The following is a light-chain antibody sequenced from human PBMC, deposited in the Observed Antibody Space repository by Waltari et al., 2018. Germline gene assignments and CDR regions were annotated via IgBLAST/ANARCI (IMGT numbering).Light chain of an antibody. CDR1: QSVLYSVNNKNY. J-gene: IGKJ1*01. CDR2: WAS. Sequence: DIVMTQSPDSLAVSLGERATINCKSSQSVLYSVNNKNYLAWYQQEPGQPPKLLIYWASARESGVPDRFSGGGSGTDFTLTITSLQAEDVAVYYCHQYSTTPWTFGQGTKVEI. V-gene: IGKV4-1*01. CDR3: HQYSTTPWT.